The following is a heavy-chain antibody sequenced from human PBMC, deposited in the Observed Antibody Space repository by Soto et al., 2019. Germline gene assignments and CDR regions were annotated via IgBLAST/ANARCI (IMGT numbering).Heavy chain of an antibody. J-gene: IGHJ2*01. CDR3: ANRPRYSYGSDWYFDL. CDR1: GGSISSSSYY. D-gene: IGHD5-18*01. CDR2: IYYSGST. V-gene: IGHV4-39*01. Sequence: SETLSLTCTVSGGSISSSSYYWGWIRQPPGKGLEWIGSIYYSGSTYYNPPLKSRVTISVDTSKNQFSLKLSSVTAADTAVYYCANRPRYSYGSDWYFDLWGRGTLVTVS.